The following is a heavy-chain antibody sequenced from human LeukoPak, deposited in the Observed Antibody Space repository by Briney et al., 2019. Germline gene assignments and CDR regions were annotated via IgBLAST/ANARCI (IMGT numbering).Heavy chain of an antibody. J-gene: IGHJ4*02. V-gene: IGHV3-21*01. CDR3: ARWPYSSSYYFDY. D-gene: IGHD6-6*01. Sequence: GGSLRLSCTTSGFNFRAYWMGWVRQSPEKGLEWVSSITSGTTYIYYADSVRGRFTLSRDNAKNSLYLQMNSLRAEDTAVYYCARWPYSSSYYFDYWGQGTLVTVSS. CDR2: ITSGTTYI. CDR1: GFNFRAYW.